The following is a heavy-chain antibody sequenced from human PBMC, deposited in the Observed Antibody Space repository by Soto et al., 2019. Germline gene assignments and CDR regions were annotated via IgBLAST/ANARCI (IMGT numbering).Heavy chain of an antibody. CDR2: IYYSGST. CDR3: ARNRQLMVQLEY. Sequence: SETLCLTCTFCGCSIIRIIDYGCCIRQHPWKWLELIGSIYYSGSTYHNPSLKISVTISVDTSKTQFSMKLSSVTAAATAVYYCARNRQLMVQLEYWGKGHLVNVS. J-gene: IGHJ4*02. V-gene: IGHV4-39*01. D-gene: IGHD2-8*01. CDR1: GCSIIRIIDY.